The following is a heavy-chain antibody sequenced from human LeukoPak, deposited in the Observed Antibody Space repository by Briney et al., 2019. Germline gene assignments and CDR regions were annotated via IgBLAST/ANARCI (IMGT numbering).Heavy chain of an antibody. V-gene: IGHV3-30*02. D-gene: IGHD3-10*01. CDR2: IRYDGSHK. CDR3: AKDGDDYYGSGSYSDY. J-gene: IGHJ4*02. CDR1: GFTFSNYG. Sequence: PGGSLRLSCAASGFTFSNYGMHWVRQAPGKGLEWAAFIRYDGSHKYYADSLKGRFTISRDNSKNTLYLQMNSLRAEDTAVYYCAKDGDDYYGSGSYSDYWGQGTLVTVSS.